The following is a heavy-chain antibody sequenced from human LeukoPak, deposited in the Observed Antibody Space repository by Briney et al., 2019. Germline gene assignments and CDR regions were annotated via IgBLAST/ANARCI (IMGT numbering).Heavy chain of an antibody. Sequence: GGSLRLSCAASGFTFSSSGMSWVRQAPGKGLEWVANIKEDGSEKYYVDSVKGRFTISRDNVKNSLYLQMNSLRAEDTAVYYCARSYYDSSGSHVDYWGQGTLVTVSS. CDR1: GFTFSSSG. V-gene: IGHV3-7*01. CDR2: IKEDGSEK. D-gene: IGHD3-22*01. CDR3: ARSYYDSSGSHVDY. J-gene: IGHJ4*02.